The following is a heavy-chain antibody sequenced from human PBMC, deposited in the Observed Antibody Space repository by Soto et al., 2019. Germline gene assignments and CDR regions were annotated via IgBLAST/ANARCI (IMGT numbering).Heavy chain of an antibody. CDR1: GFTFSSFS. CDR2: ISSSSSTI. J-gene: IGHJ6*02. CDR3: ARLLYDFWSGYYRRGPLDV. Sequence: PCGSLRLCCAACGFTFSSFSMNWVRQAPGKGLEWVSYISSSSSTIYYADSVKGRFTISRDNAKNSLYLQMNSLRDEDTAVYYYARLLYDFWSGYYRRGPLDVWGQGTTVTV. D-gene: IGHD3-3*01. V-gene: IGHV3-48*02.